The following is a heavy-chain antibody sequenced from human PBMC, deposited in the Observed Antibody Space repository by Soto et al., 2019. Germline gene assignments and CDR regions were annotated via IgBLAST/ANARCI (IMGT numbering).Heavy chain of an antibody. J-gene: IGHJ3*02. CDR1: GYTFTIYG. Sequence: VSVKVSCKASGYTFTIYGISWARQAPGQGLEWMGWISAYNGNTNYAQKLQGRVTMTTDTSTSTAYMELRSLKSDDTAVYYCAGTGTWSLGVAFDIWGQGTMVTVSS. V-gene: IGHV1-18*01. CDR2: ISAYNGNT. D-gene: IGHD1-7*01. CDR3: AGTGTWSLGVAFDI.